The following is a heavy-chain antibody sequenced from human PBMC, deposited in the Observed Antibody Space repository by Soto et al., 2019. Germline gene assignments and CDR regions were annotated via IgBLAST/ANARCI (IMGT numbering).Heavy chain of an antibody. V-gene: IGHV3-9*01. CDR1: GFTFDDYA. Sequence: DVQLVESGGGLVQPGRSLRLSCAASGFTFDDYAMHWVRQAPGKGLEWVSGISWNSGSIGYADSVKGRFTISRDNAKNSLYLQMNSLRAEDTALYYCAKALSYCISTSCYAWDYWGQGTLVTVSS. J-gene: IGHJ4*02. CDR2: ISWNSGSI. D-gene: IGHD2-2*01. CDR3: AKALSYCISTSCYAWDY.